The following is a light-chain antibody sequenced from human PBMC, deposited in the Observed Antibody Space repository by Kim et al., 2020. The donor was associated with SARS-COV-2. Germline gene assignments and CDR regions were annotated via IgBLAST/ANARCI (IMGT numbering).Light chain of an antibody. J-gene: IGLJ2*01. CDR3: QSYDSSNVV. Sequence: GKTVTISCTRSIGSIASSYVQWYQQRPGSAPTTVIYEDNQRPSGVPDRFSGSIDSSSNSASLTISGLKTEDEADYFCQSYDSSNVVFGGGTQLTVL. CDR2: EDN. V-gene: IGLV6-57*03. CDR1: IGSIASSY.